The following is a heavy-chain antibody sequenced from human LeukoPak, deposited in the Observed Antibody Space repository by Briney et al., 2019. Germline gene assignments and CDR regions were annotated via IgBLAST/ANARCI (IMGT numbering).Heavy chain of an antibody. Sequence: VASVKVSCKASGGTFSSYAISWVRQAPGQGLEWMGGIIPIFGTANYAQKFQGRVTITADKSTSTAYMELSSLRSEDTAVYYCAGDARGAEPGYSGYDFDYWGQGTLVTVSS. CDR3: AGDARGAEPGYSGYDFDY. CDR2: IIPIFGTA. V-gene: IGHV1-69*06. J-gene: IGHJ4*02. D-gene: IGHD5-12*01. CDR1: GGTFSSYA.